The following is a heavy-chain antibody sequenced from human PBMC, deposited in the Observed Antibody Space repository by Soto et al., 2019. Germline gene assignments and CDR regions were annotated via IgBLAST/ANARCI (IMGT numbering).Heavy chain of an antibody. Sequence: TSETLSLTCTVSGGSISSYYWSWIRQPPGKGLEWIGHIYYSGSTNYNPSLKSRVTTSIDTSKNQFSLKLSSVTAADTAVYYCARSPSVVRGLVYWFDPWGQGTLVTVSS. D-gene: IGHD3-10*01. CDR1: GGSISSYY. J-gene: IGHJ5*02. V-gene: IGHV4-59*08. CDR3: ARSPSVVRGLVYWFDP. CDR2: IYYSGST.